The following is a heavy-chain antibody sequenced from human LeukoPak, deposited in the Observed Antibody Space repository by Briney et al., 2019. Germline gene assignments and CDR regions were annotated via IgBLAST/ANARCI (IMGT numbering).Heavy chain of an antibody. D-gene: IGHD1-1*01. V-gene: IGHV3-30*18. CDR2: ISADGIHE. CDR3: TKDRWVPTTEKPFDH. Sequence: GSLRLSCAASGFTFNTYVMHWVRQAPGKGLEWVAAISADGIHEYYADSVKGRFTISRDNSKNMFYLQMNSLRAEDTAVYYCTKDRWVPTTEKPFDHWGQGTLATVSS. CDR1: GFTFNTYV. J-gene: IGHJ4*02.